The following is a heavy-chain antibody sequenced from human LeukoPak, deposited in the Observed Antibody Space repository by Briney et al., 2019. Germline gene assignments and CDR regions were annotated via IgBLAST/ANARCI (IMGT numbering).Heavy chain of an antibody. V-gene: IGHV1-69*06. CDR1: GGTFSSYA. J-gene: IGHJ1*01. CDR3: ARVIQLPNEYFQH. Sequence: SVKVSCKASGGTFSSYAISWVRQTPGQGLEWMGGIIPIFGTANYAQKFQGRVTITADKSTSTAYMELSSLRSEDTAVYYCARVIQLPNEYFQHWGQGTLVTVSS. CDR2: IIPIFGTA. D-gene: IGHD2-2*01.